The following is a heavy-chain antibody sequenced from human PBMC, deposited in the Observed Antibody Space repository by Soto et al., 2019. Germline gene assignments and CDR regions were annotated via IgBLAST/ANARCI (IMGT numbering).Heavy chain of an antibody. CDR2: IKSKADGETK. Sequence: DLVDSGGGLVKPGGSLRLSCAASGFTFSHAWMSWVRQAPGKGLEWVGRIKSKADGETKDYGAPVRGRFTISRDDSKDTLYLQMNSLRIEDTAVYYCCVVKRRDQYSTSGYWFDPWGPGTLVTVSS. D-gene: IGHD2-15*01. CDR1: GFTFSHAW. V-gene: IGHV3-15*01. J-gene: IGHJ5*02. CDR3: CVVKRRDQYSTSGYWFDP.